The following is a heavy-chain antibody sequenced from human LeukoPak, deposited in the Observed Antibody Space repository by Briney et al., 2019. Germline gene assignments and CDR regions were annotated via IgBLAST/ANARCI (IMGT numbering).Heavy chain of an antibody. V-gene: IGHV5-51*01. D-gene: IGHD3-16*01. CDR1: GYSFTSYW. CDR3: GRLLGNTRHFDY. Sequence: GESLKISCKGSGYSFTSYWIGWVRQMPGKGLEWMGIIYPGDSDTRYSLSFQGQVTISADKSISTAYLQWSSLKAADTAMYYGGRLLGNTRHFDYWGQGTLVTVSS. J-gene: IGHJ4*02. CDR2: IYPGDSDT.